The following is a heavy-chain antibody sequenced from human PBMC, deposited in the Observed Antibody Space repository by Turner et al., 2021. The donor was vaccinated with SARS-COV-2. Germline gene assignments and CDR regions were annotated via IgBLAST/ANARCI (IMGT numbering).Heavy chain of an antibody. CDR2: IYHSGHT. D-gene: IGHD6-13*01. Sequence: QVQLQESGPGLVKPSGTLSLTCAVPGGSISSSNWWGWVRQPPGKGLEWIGEIYHSGHTNYNPSLKSRVTISVDKSKNQFSLKLTSVTAADRAVYFWARRTQGYFNYGMDVWGQGTTVTVSS. J-gene: IGHJ6*02. CDR3: ARRTQGYFNYGMDV. CDR1: GGSISSSNW. V-gene: IGHV4-4*02.